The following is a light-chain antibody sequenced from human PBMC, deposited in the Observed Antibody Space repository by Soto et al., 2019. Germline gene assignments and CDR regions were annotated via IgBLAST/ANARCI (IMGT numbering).Light chain of an antibody. CDR3: QQSDRTPLT. V-gene: IGKV1-39*01. CDR2: DAS. CDR1: ETISHF. J-gene: IGKJ4*01. Sequence: DIQMTQSPSLLSASVGDRVTITCRASETISHFLNWYQQKPGKAPKLLIYDASSLQSGVPSRFSGSGSGADFTLTISSLQPEDFAIYYCQQSDRTPLTFGGGTEVDVK.